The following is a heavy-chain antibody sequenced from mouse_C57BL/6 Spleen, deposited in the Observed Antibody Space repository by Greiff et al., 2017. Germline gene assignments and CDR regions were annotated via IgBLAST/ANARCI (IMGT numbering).Heavy chain of an antibody. Sequence: QVQLKQPGAELVKPGASVKLSCKASGYTFTSYWMQWVKQRPGQGLEWIGEIDPSDSYTNYNQKFKGKATLTVDTSSSTAYMQLSSLTSEDSAVYYCARESKGGYAMDYWGQGTSVTVSS. D-gene: IGHD2-5*01. CDR3: ARESKGGYAMDY. CDR2: IDPSDSYT. V-gene: IGHV1-50*01. CDR1: GYTFTSYW. J-gene: IGHJ4*01.